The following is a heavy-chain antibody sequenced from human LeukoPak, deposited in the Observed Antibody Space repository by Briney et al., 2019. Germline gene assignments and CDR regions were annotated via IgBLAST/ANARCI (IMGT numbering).Heavy chain of an antibody. CDR1: GFTFSSYA. CDR3: AKSKDDPNYYYYYYGLDV. Sequence: PGGSLRLSCAASGFTFSSYAMTWVRQAPGKGLEWVSTIGRYGATTYYADSVKGRFTISRDNSKNTLYLHMNSLTAEDTAVYYCAKSKDDPNYYYYYYGLDVWGQGTTVTVSS. J-gene: IGHJ6*02. D-gene: IGHD3-10*01. V-gene: IGHV3-23*01. CDR2: IGRYGATT.